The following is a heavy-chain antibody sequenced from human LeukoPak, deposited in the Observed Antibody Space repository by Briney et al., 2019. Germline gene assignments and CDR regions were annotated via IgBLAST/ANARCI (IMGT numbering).Heavy chain of an antibody. CDR1: GGTLSSYA. D-gene: IGHD3-10*01. CDR2: IIPIFGTA. Sequence: SVKVSCKASGGTLSSYAISWVRQAPGQGLEWMGGIIPIFGTANYAQKFQGRVTITADKSTSTAYMELSSLRSEDTAVYYCARPHSYYGSGMGYFDYWGQGTLVTVSS. J-gene: IGHJ4*02. V-gene: IGHV1-69*06. CDR3: ARPHSYYGSGMGYFDY.